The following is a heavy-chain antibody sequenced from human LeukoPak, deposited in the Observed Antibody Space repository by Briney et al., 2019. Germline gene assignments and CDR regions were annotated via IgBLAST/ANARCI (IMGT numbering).Heavy chain of an antibody. CDR1: GFTFSSYE. V-gene: IGHV3-48*03. D-gene: IGHD3-10*01. J-gene: IGHJ4*02. Sequence: GGSLRLFCAASGFTFSSYEMNWVRQAPGKGLEWVSYISSSGSTIYYADSVKGRFTISRDNAKNSLYLQMNSLRAEGTAVYYCARAHPYYYGSGSSAVAYWGQGTLVTVSS. CDR3: ARAHPYYYGSGSSAVAY. CDR2: ISSSGSTI.